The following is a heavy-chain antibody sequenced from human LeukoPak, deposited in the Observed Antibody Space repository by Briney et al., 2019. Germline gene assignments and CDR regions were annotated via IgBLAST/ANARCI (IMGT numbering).Heavy chain of an antibody. D-gene: IGHD2-2*01. CDR3: TRTVCSSTGCWFDY. CDR1: GGSISSYY. V-gene: IGHV4-59*01. Sequence: KPWETLSLTCTVSGGSISSYYWSWIRQPPGKGLEWIGYIYYSGSTNYNPSLKSRVTISVDTSKNQFSLKLSSVTAADTAAYYCTRTVCSSTGCWFDYWGLGTLVTVSS. CDR2: IYYSGST. J-gene: IGHJ4*02.